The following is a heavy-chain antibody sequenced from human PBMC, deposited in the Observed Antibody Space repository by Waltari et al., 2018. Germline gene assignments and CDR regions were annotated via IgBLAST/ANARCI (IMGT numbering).Heavy chain of an antibody. CDR3: ARDGIRSGFDAFDI. Sequence: QVQLVQSGAEVKRPGSSVKVSCKASGGIFSNYDISWVRQARGQGLEWMGGIIPILDTPNYAQDFQGRVTITADKSTGASYMELFNLRSEDTAMYYCARDGIRSGFDAFDIWGQGTMVIVSS. CDR2: IIPILDTP. J-gene: IGHJ3*02. D-gene: IGHD6-19*01. V-gene: IGHV1-69*14. CDR1: GGIFSNYD.